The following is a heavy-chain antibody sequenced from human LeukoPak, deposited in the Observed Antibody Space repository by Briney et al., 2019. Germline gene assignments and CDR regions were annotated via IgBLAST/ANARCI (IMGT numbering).Heavy chain of an antibody. CDR3: AKDEMLWFGLSDY. J-gene: IGHJ4*02. CDR2: IRYDGSYT. V-gene: IGHV3-30*02. D-gene: IGHD3-10*01. CDR1: GLTFTSYG. Sequence: GGSLRLSCAASGLTFTSYGMHWVRQAPGKGLEWVSFIRYDGSYTYYADSAKGRFTISRDNSKNTLYLQMNSLRAEDTAVYYCAKDEMLWFGLSDYWGQGTLVTVSS.